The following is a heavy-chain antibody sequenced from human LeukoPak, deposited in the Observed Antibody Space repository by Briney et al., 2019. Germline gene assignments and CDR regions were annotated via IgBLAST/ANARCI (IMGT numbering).Heavy chain of an antibody. V-gene: IGHV4-59*01. D-gene: IGHD6-19*01. CDR2: IYYSGST. Sequence: PSETLSLTCTVSGGSISTYYWSWIRQPPGKGLEWIGYIYYSGSTNYNPSLKSRVSVSADTSKNQFSLKLSSVTAADTAVYYCAIVTAVAGFTNFDYWGQGTLVTVSS. CDR1: GGSISTYY. J-gene: IGHJ4*02. CDR3: AIVTAVAGFTNFDY.